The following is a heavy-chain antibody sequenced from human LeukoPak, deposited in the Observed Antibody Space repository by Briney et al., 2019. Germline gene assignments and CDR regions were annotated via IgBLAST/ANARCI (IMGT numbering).Heavy chain of an antibody. Sequence: PSETLSLTCTVSGGAISSGGYSWSWIRQHPGKGLEWIGYIYYSGNTYYNPSLKSRVTISVDTSKNQFSLKLSPVTAADTAVYYCAREEAPGAAFDIWGQGTMVTVSS. CDR2: IYYSGNT. CDR3: AREEAPGAAFDI. CDR1: GGAISSGGYS. J-gene: IGHJ3*02. V-gene: IGHV4-31*03.